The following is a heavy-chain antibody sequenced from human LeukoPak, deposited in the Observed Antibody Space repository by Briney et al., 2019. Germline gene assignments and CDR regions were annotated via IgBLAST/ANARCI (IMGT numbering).Heavy chain of an antibody. Sequence: GGSLRLSCAASGFTFSSYEMNWVRQAPGKGLEWLSYISRSGNYIFYADSVKGRFTISRDNAKNSLYLQMNSLRAEDTAVYYCARPYSAYAFDYWGQGTLVTVSS. D-gene: IGHD5-12*01. CDR2: ISRSGNYI. CDR3: ARPYSAYAFDY. CDR1: GFTFSSYE. V-gene: IGHV3-48*03. J-gene: IGHJ4*02.